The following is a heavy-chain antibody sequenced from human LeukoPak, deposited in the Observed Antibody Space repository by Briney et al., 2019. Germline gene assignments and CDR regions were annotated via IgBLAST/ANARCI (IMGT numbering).Heavy chain of an antibody. CDR3: ARVYWSYYDSSGYYYYFDY. D-gene: IGHD3-22*01. CDR2: ISAYNGDT. CDR1: GSTFTSYG. V-gene: IGHV1-18*01. Sequence: ASVKVSCKASGSTFTSYGISWVRQAPGQGIEWMGWISAYNGDTNYAQKRQGRVTMTTDTSTSTAYMELRSLRSADTAVYYCARVYWSYYDSSGYYYYFDYWGQGTLVTVSS. J-gene: IGHJ4*02.